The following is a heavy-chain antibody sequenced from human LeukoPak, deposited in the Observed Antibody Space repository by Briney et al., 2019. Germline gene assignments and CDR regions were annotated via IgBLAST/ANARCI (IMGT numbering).Heavy chain of an antibody. CDR1: GFTSSSYA. Sequence: GGSLRLSCAASGFTSSSYAMSWVRQAPGKGLEWVSAISGSGGSTYYADSVKGRFTISRDNAKNSLYLQMNSLRTEDTAVYYCARGYGDPLDYYYYMDVWGNGTTVTVSS. CDR3: ARGYGDPLDYYYYMDV. D-gene: IGHD4-17*01. CDR2: ISGSGGST. V-gene: IGHV3-23*01. J-gene: IGHJ6*03.